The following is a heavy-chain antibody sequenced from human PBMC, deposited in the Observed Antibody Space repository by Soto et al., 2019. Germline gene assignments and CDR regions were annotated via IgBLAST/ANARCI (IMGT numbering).Heavy chain of an antibody. V-gene: IGHV3-30*09. CDR3: AKDTGFLEWFHVMSD. J-gene: IGHJ1*01. CDR1: GFTFSSYA. CDR2: ISYDETDK. Sequence: QVQLVESGGGVVQPGRSLRLSCAASGFTFSSYAMHWVRQTPGKGLEWVAVISYDETDKYYSDSVKGRFAISRDNSKNTLYLQMNSLRPEDTAVYYCAKDTGFLEWFHVMSDWGQGTLVTVSS. D-gene: IGHD3-3*01.